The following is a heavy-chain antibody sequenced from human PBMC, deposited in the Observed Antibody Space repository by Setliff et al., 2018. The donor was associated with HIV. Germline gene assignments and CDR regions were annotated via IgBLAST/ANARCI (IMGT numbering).Heavy chain of an antibody. CDR3: AVFGYYYGSGSYYNEWIFDY. V-gene: IGHV3-23*01. CDR1: GFNVTIND. Sequence: GGSLRLSCAASGFNVTINDMTWVRRAPGKGLEWVSATTSNGRTTYYADSVKGRFTISRDNSKNTLYLQMNSLRAEDTAVYYCAVFGYYYGSGSYYNEWIFDYWGQGTLVTVSS. D-gene: IGHD3-10*01. CDR2: TTSNGRTT. J-gene: IGHJ4*02.